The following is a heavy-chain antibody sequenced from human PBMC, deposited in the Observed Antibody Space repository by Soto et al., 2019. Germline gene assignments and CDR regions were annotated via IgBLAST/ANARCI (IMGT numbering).Heavy chain of an antibody. CDR3: ANIYVGDLSSFYYDYMDV. J-gene: IGHJ6*03. D-gene: IGHD3-16*02. V-gene: IGHV4-39*01. CDR1: GGFISSRSYH. CDR2: ISYSGST. Sequence: QLQLQESGPGLVKSSETLSLTCTASGGFISSRSYHWGWIRQPPGKGLEWMGTISYSGSTIYNPAISTLVTLAVDTANNQFSLKLSSMTAADTAVYYCANIYVGDLSSFYYDYMDVWAKGTTVTVSS.